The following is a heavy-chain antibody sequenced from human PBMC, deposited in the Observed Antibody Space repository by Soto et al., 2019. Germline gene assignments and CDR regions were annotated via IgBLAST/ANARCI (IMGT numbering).Heavy chain of an antibody. Sequence: ASVKVSCKVSGYTLTELSMHWVRQAPGKGLEWMGGFDPEDGETIYAQKFQGRVTMTEDTSTDTAYMELSSLRSEDTAVYYCAAHARGGDYATGDYWGEGTLVTVCS. CDR3: AAHARGGDYATGDY. CDR1: GYTLTELS. CDR2: FDPEDGET. D-gene: IGHD4-17*01. J-gene: IGHJ4*02. V-gene: IGHV1-24*01.